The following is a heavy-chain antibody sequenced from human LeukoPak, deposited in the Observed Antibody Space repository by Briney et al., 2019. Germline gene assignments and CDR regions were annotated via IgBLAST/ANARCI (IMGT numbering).Heavy chain of an antibody. CDR1: GYTFTGYY. V-gene: IGHV1-2*02. CDR2: INPNSGGA. CDR3: ARDRGPELELPSYYYYMDV. J-gene: IGHJ6*03. D-gene: IGHD1-7*01. Sequence: ASVKVSFKASGYTFTGYYMHWVRQAPGQGLEWMGWINPNSGGANYAQKFQGRVTMTRDTSISTAYMELSRLRSDDTAVYYCARDRGPELELPSYYYYMDVWGKGTTVTVSS.